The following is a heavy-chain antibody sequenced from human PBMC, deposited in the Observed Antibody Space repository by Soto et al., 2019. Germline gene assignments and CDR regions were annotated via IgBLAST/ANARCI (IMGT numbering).Heavy chain of an antibody. CDR3: ARDRDEILTGYHDY. Sequence: GGSLRLSCTASGFTFTKFAMHWVRRSPGKGLEWVALISYDGSEKYYADSVKGRFSISRDNSRNTLYLQMNSLRGEDTAVYYCARDRDEILTGYHDYWGQGTEVTVSS. CDR2: ISYDGSEK. CDR1: GFTFTKFA. J-gene: IGHJ4*02. V-gene: IGHV3-30-3*01. D-gene: IGHD3-9*01.